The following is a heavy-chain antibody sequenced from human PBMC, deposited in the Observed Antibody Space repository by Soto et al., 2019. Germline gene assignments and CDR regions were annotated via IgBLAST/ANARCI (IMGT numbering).Heavy chain of an antibody. CDR3: ARGTSYIFDY. V-gene: IGHV4-31*03. CDR1: GASISSGGYY. CDR2: IYYSGST. Sequence: SLSLSCPVSGASISSGGYYWSWIRQHPGKGLEWIGYIYYSGSTYYNPSLKSRVTISVDTSKKQFSLKLSSVTAADTDVYYCARGTSYIFDYWGQGTLVTVYS. D-gene: IGHD3-10*01. J-gene: IGHJ4*02.